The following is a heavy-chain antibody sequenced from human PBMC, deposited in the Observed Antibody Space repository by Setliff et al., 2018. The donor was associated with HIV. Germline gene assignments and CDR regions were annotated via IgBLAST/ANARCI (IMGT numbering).Heavy chain of an antibody. Sequence: SETLSLTCAVYGGSFSDDYWSWIRQPPGRGMEWIGEIDHSGRSNYNPSLKSRVTISVDTSKKQFSLRLNSVTAADTGVYFCARAPSCADSWCYMYYYYYYGRDVWGLGTTVTVS. D-gene: IGHD2-8*01. CDR1: GGSFSDDY. V-gene: IGHV4-34*01. CDR2: IDHSGRS. J-gene: IGHJ6*02. CDR3: ARAPSCADSWCYMYYYYYYGRDV.